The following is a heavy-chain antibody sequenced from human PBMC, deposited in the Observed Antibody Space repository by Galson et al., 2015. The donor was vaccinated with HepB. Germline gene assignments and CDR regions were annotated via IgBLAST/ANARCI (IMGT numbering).Heavy chain of an antibody. D-gene: IGHD3-9*01. J-gene: IGHJ4*02. Sequence: PALVKPTQTLTLTCTLSGFSITTDYTGVGWIRQPPGKALEWLALIYWGGNKYYSPSLKSRLSITTDTSENQVVLKMTNMDPVDTATYYCGHTAGWLADSWGQGTPVTVSS. CDR3: GHTAGWLADS. V-gene: IGHV2-5*02. CDR2: IYWGGNK. CDR1: GFSITTDYTG.